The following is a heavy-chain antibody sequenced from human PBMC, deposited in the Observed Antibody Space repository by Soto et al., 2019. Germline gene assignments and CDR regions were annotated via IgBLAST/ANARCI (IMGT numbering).Heavy chain of an antibody. J-gene: IGHJ4*01. CDR3: ARRRSYSGSASAFYFDY. CDR1: GYTFTNYY. CDR2: IDPSGGST. Sequence: ASVKVSCKASGYTFTNYYLHWVRQAPGQGLEWMGIIDPSGGSTTYPQKFQDRVTLTRDTSTSTVYMELSSLRSDDTAVFYCARRRSYSGSASAFYFDYWG. D-gene: IGHD1-26*01. V-gene: IGHV1-46*01.